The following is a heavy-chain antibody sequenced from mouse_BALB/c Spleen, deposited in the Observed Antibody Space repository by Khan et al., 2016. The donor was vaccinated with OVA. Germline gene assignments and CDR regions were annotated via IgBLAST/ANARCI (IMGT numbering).Heavy chain of an antibody. CDR3: AGHRDYYGSRSYFDY. V-gene: IGHV5-9-3*01. Sequence: EVELVESGGGLVRPGASLKLSCAASGFSFSSYSMPWVRQTPEKRLEWIATISSGGSYTYYPDSVKGRSTITTDNANNTVYLQVNSLRSEDTAIFSCAGHRDYYGSRSYFDYWGQGTTLTVSS. J-gene: IGHJ2*01. CDR2: ISSGGSYT. D-gene: IGHD1-1*01. CDR1: GFSFSSYS.